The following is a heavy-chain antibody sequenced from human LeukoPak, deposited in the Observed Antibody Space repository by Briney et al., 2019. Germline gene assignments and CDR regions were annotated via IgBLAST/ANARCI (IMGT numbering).Heavy chain of an antibody. D-gene: IGHD3-3*01. CDR2: IYTSGSI. Sequence: SETLSFTCTGSGVSINTYYWSWIPQRPGNGLEWIGFIYTSGSINYNHYLKSRVTISVDTSKNQFSLKLSSVTAADTAVYYCARLSYDFWSGYLSTWGQGTLVTVSS. J-gene: IGHJ5*02. V-gene: IGHV4-4*09. CDR3: ARLSYDFWSGYLST. CDR1: GVSINTYY.